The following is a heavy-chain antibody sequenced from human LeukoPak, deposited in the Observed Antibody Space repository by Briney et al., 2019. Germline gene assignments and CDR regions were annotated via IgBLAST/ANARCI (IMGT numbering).Heavy chain of an antibody. V-gene: IGHV3-21*01. J-gene: IGHJ2*01. CDR1: GFSFSSYG. CDR3: ARDNGDFGKHWFFDL. D-gene: IGHD4-17*01. Sequence: GGSLRLSCAASGFSFSSYGMNWVRQAPGKGLERVSLISSGSAYIYYADSVKGRFTISRDNAKNSVYLQMNSLRAEDTAVYYCARDNGDFGKHWFFDLWGRGTLVTVSS. CDR2: ISSGSAYI.